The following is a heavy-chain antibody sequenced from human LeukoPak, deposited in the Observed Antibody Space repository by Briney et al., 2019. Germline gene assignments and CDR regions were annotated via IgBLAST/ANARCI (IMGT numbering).Heavy chain of an antibody. V-gene: IGHV4-59*01. CDR1: SDSISNYY. Sequence: SETLSLTCTVSSDSISNYYWIWIRQPPEKGLEYIGYIYYSGSTSYNPSLKSRVTISVDTSKNQFSLKLSSVTAADTAVYYCARGGGRYSSQMTSWGQGTLVTVSS. D-gene: IGHD1-26*01. CDR3: ARGGGRYSSQMTS. CDR2: IYYSGST. J-gene: IGHJ5*02.